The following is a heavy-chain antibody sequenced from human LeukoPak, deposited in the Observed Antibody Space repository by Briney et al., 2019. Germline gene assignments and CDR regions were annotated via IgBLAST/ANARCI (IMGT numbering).Heavy chain of an antibody. D-gene: IGHD5-24*01. CDR3: ARVEGDGSDLGY. J-gene: IGHJ4*02. CDR2: IYYSGST. V-gene: IGHV4-61*08. Sequence: PSETLSLTCTVSGDSISSGDYYWSWIRQPPGKGLEWIGYIYYSGSTNYNPSLKSRVTISVDTSKNQFSLKLSSVTAADTAVYYCARVEGDGSDLGYWGQGTLVTVSS. CDR1: GDSISSGDYY.